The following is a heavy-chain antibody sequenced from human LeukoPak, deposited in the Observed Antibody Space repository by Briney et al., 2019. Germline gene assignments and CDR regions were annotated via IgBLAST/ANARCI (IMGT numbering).Heavy chain of an antibody. CDR3: AKDSGSYYDEHAFDY. J-gene: IGHJ4*02. V-gene: IGHV3-23*01. CDR1: GFTFSSYA. CDR2: ISGSGGST. D-gene: IGHD1-26*01. Sequence: PGGSLRLSCAASGFTFSSYAMSWVRQAPGKGLEWVSAISGSGGSTYYADSVKGRFTISRDNSKNTLYLQMNSLRAEDTAVYYCAKDSGSYYDEHAFDYWGQGTLVTVSS.